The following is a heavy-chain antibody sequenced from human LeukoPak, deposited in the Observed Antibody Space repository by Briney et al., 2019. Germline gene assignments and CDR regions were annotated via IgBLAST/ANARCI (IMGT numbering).Heavy chain of an antibody. CDR1: GFIFSSYE. Sequence: GGSLRLSCAASGFIFSSYEMNWVRQAPGKGLKWVSSISNTGNSRSYADSVKGRFTISRDNAKNSLYLQMNSLRAEDTALYYCAKSRAHYYDSSPDYWGQGTLVTVSS. CDR2: ISNTGNSR. CDR3: AKSRAHYYDSSPDY. V-gene: IGHV3-48*03. J-gene: IGHJ4*02. D-gene: IGHD3-22*01.